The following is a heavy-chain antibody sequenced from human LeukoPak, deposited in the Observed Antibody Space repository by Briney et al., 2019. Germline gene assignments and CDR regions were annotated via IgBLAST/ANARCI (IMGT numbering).Heavy chain of an antibody. J-gene: IGHJ6*03. CDR3: ASDPYSGSYGNYYYYFMDV. V-gene: IGHV3-21*03. CDR2: ISSSSSDI. CDR1: GVTFSSYS. Sequence: PGGSLRLSCAASGVTFSSYSMNWVRQAPGKGLEWVSSISSSSSDIYYADSVKGRFTISRDNAKNSLYLQMNSLRAEDTAVYYCASDPYSGSYGNYYYYFMDVWGKGTTVTVSS. D-gene: IGHD1-26*01.